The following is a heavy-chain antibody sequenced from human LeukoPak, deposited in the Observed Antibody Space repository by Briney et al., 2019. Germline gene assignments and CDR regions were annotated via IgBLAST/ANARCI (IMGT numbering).Heavy chain of an antibody. CDR3: ASRSGYYSAEYFQH. Sequence: SETLSLTCTVSGYSISSGYYWGWIRQPPGKGLEWIGSIYHSGSTYYNPSLKSRVTISVDTSKNQFSVKLSSVTAADTAIYYCASRSGYYSAEYFQHWGQGTLVTVSS. CDR2: IYHSGST. CDR1: GYSISSGYY. J-gene: IGHJ1*01. D-gene: IGHD3-22*01. V-gene: IGHV4-38-2*02.